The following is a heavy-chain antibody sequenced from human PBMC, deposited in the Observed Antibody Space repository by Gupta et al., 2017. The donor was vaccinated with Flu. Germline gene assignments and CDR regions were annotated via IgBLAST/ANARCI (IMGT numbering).Heavy chain of an antibody. D-gene: IGHD3-22*01. CDR3: VKGGWSDP. J-gene: IGHJ5*02. Sequence: EVQLVESGGGLVQPGRSLRLSCAASGFSFDKYAMHWVRQAPGKGLEWVASISWDSVYMGYGDSVKGRFTISRDNANNSLYLQINSLRAEDTAFYYCVKGGWSDPWGQGTLVTVSS. CDR1: GFSFDKYA. CDR2: ISWDSVYM. V-gene: IGHV3-9*01.